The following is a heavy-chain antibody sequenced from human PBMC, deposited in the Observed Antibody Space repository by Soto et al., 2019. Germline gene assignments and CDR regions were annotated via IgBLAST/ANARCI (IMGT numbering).Heavy chain of an antibody. D-gene: IGHD4-17*01. Sequence: GGSLRLSCAASGFTFSSYWMHWVRQAPGKGLVWVSRINSDGSTIYYADSVKGRFTISRDNAKNSLYLQMNSLRAEDTAVYYCARDKDEGDYDGYYYYYMDVWGKGTTVTVSS. CDR3: ARDKDEGDYDGYYYYYMDV. CDR1: GFTFSSYW. J-gene: IGHJ6*03. V-gene: IGHV3-74*01. CDR2: INSDGSTI.